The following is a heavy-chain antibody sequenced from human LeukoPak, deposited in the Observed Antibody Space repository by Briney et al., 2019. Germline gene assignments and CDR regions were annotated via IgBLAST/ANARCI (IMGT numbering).Heavy chain of an antibody. D-gene: IGHD4-17*01. CDR2: ISSGSSAI. CDR3: ARGHTAVTRHFGF. Sequence: GSLRLSCEASGFTFTTYSMTWVRQAPGKGLEWVSIISSGSSAIFSADALKGRLTISRDDAKNLLYLDMNSLRAEDTAVYYCARGHTAVTRHFGFWGQGTLVTVSS. J-gene: IGHJ4*02. CDR1: GFTFTTYS. V-gene: IGHV3-21*01.